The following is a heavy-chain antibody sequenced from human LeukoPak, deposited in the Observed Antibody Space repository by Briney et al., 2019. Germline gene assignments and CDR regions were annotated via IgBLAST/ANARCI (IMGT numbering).Heavy chain of an antibody. Sequence: SETLSLTCAVYGGSFSGYYWSWIRQPPGKGLEWIGEINHSGSTNYNPSLKSRVTISVDTSKNQFSLKLSSVTAADTAVYYCARDNLYSYCSSTSCQYYFDYWGQGTLVAVSS. J-gene: IGHJ4*02. CDR1: GGSFSGYY. CDR2: INHSGST. V-gene: IGHV4-34*01. CDR3: ARDNLYSYCSSTSCQYYFDY. D-gene: IGHD2-2*01.